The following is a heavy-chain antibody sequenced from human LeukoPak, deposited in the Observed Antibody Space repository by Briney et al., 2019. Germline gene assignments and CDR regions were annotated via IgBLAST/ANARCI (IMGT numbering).Heavy chain of an antibody. CDR3: AKFTMLYSGNSNFDY. Sequence: ASVKVSCKASGGTFSSYAISWVRQAPGQGLEWMGGIIPIFGTANYAQKFQGRVTITADKSTSTAYMELSSLRSGDTAVYYCAKFTMLYSGNSNFDYWGQGTLVTVSS. J-gene: IGHJ4*02. CDR2: IIPIFGTA. CDR1: GGTFSSYA. D-gene: IGHD3-10*02. V-gene: IGHV1-69*06.